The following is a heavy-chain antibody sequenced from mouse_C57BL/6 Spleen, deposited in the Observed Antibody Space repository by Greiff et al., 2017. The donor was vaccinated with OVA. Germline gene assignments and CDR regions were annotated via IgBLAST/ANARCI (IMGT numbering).Heavy chain of an antibody. Sequence: EVMLVESEGGLVQPGSSMKPSCTASGFTFSDYYMAWVRQVPEKGLEWVANINYDGSSTYYLDSLKSRFIISRDNAKNILYLQMSSLKSEDTATYYCARDNYGSSYFDYWGQGTTLTVSS. CDR3: ARDNYGSSYFDY. D-gene: IGHD1-1*01. CDR2: INYDGSST. CDR1: GFTFSDYY. J-gene: IGHJ2*01. V-gene: IGHV5-16*01.